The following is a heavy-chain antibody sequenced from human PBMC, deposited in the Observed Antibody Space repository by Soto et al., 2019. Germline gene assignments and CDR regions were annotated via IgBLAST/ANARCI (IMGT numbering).Heavy chain of an antibody. J-gene: IGHJ4*02. CDR1: GFTFSSYS. Sequence: EVQLVESGGGLVQPGGSLRLSCAASGFTFSSYSMNWVRQAPGKGLEWVSYISSSSSTIYYADSVKGRFTISRDNAKNSLYLQMNSLRAADTAVYYCARDLNYGLLDYWGQGTLVTVSS. CDR3: ARDLNYGLLDY. V-gene: IGHV3-48*01. D-gene: IGHD4-17*01. CDR2: ISSSSSTI.